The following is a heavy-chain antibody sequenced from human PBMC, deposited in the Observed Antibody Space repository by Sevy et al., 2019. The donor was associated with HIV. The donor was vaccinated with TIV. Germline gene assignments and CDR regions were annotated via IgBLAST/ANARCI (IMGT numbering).Heavy chain of an antibody. D-gene: IGHD6-19*01. CDR1: GGSISSYY. J-gene: IGHJ6*02. V-gene: IGHV4-59*01. CDR3: ARELISGRYYGMDV. CDR2: IYYNGST. Sequence: SETLSLTCTVSGGSISSYYWSWIRQPPGKGLEWIGYIYYNGSTNYNPSLKSRVTISVDTSKNQFSLKLSSVTAADTAVYYCARELISGRYYGMDVWGQGTTVTVSS.